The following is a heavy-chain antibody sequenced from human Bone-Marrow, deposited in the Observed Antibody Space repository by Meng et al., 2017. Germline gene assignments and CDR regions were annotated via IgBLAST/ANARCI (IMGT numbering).Heavy chain of an antibody. D-gene: IGHD5-18*01. V-gene: IGHV3-9*01. CDR1: GFTFDDYA. Sequence: GGSLRLSFAASGFTFDDYAMHWVRQAPGKGLEWVSGISWNSGSIGYADSVKGRFTISRDNAKNSLYLQMNSLRAEDTALYYCAKGVNRGYSYGYVIDYWGQGTLVTVSS. J-gene: IGHJ4*02. CDR2: ISWNSGSI. CDR3: AKGVNRGYSYGYVIDY.